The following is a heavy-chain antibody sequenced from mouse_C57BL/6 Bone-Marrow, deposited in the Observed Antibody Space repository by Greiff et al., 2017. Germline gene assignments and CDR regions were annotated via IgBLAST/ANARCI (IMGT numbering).Heavy chain of an antibody. J-gene: IGHJ2*01. Sequence: VQLQQSVAELVRPGASVKLSCTASGFNIKNTYMNWVKQRPEQGLEWIGRIDPANGNTKYAPKFQGKATITADTSSNTSYLQLSSLTAEDTAIYYCARGFDYWGQGTTLTVSS. CDR3: ARGFDY. V-gene: IGHV14-3*01. CDR2: IDPANGNT. CDR1: GFNIKNTY.